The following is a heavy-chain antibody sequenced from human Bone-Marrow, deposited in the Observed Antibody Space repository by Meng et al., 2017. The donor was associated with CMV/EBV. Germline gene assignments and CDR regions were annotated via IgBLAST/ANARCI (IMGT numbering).Heavy chain of an antibody. Sequence: SVKVSCKASGGTFSSYAISWVRQAPGQGLEWMGGIIPIFGTANYAQKFQGRVTITTDESTSTAYMELSSLRSEDTAVYYCATRYSSSSYYYYGMDVWGQGTTVTGSS. J-gene: IGHJ6*02. V-gene: IGHV1-69*05. CDR2: IIPIFGTA. D-gene: IGHD6-6*01. CDR1: GGTFSSYA. CDR3: ATRYSSSSYYYYGMDV.